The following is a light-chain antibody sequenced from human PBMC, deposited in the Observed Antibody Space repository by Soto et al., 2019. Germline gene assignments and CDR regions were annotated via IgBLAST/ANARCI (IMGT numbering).Light chain of an antibody. Sequence: DIQMTQSPSTLSASVGDRVTITCRASQSISSWLAWYQQKPGKAPKLLIYKASSLESGVPSRFSGSGSGTEYTLTISSSENVDFATTYCQPYNTYSQTFGQGTNVEIK. CDR3: QPYNTYSQT. CDR1: QSISSW. J-gene: IGKJ1*01. CDR2: KAS. V-gene: IGKV1-5*03.